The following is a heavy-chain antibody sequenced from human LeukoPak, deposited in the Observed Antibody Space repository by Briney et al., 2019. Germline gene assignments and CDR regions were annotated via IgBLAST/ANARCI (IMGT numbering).Heavy chain of an antibody. Sequence: ASVKGSCKASGYTFTSYAMNWVRQAPGQGLEWMGWINTNTGNPTYAQGFTGRFVFSLDTSVSTAYLQISSLKAEDTAVYYCARDRVPYSSSWYQFHYWGQGTLVPSPQ. J-gene: IGHJ4*02. D-gene: IGHD6-13*01. CDR1: GYTFTSYA. CDR2: INTNTGNP. V-gene: IGHV7-4-1*02. CDR3: ARDRVPYSSSWYQFHY.